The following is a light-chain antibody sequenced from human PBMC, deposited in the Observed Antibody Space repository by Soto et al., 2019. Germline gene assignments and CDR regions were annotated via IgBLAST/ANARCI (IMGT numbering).Light chain of an antibody. CDR2: GAS. Sequence: EIVXTXXXXTLSVSPGERATLSCRASQSVSSNLAWYQQKPGQAPRLLIYGASTRATGIPARFSGSGSGTEFTLTISSLQSEDFAVYYCQQYNNWPPMAFGQGTKVEIK. J-gene: IGKJ1*01. V-gene: IGKV3-15*01. CDR3: QQYNNWPPMA. CDR1: QSVSSN.